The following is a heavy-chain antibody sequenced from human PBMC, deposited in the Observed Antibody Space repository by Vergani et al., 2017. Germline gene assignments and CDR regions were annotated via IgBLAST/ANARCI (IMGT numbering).Heavy chain of an antibody. CDR1: GYTFTGYY. CDR2: INPNSGGT. CDR3: ARDRRTSFRGGWFDP. V-gene: IGHV1-2*02. Sequence: QVQLVQSGAEVKKPGVSVKVSCKASGYTFTGYYMHWVRQAPGQGLEWMGWINPNSGGTNYAQKFQGRVTMTRDTSISTAYMELSRLRSDDTAVYYCARDRRTSFRGGWFDPWGQGTLVTVSS. D-gene: IGHD3-10*01. J-gene: IGHJ5*02.